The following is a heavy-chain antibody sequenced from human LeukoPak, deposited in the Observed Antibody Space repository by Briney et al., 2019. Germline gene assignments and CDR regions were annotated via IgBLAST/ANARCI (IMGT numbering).Heavy chain of an antibody. CDR2: ISSSSSYI. Sequence: GGSLRLSCAASRFTFSSYSMNWVRQAPGKGLEWVSSISSSSSYIYYADSVKGRFTISRDNAKNSLYLQMNSLRAEDTAVYYCARGGGYSSSWFDDAFDIWGQGTMVTVSS. J-gene: IGHJ3*02. CDR1: RFTFSSYS. V-gene: IGHV3-21*01. CDR3: ARGGGYSSSWFDDAFDI. D-gene: IGHD6-13*01.